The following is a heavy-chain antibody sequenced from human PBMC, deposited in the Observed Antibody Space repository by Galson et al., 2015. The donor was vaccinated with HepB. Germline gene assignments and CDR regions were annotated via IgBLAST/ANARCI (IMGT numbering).Heavy chain of an antibody. CDR3: ARDSGSPIVVVPAAIFHYYYYYYMDV. CDR1: GYTFTSYG. Sequence: QSGAEVKKPGTSVKVSCKASGYTFTSYGISWVRQAPGQGLEWMGWISAYNGNTNYAQKLQGRVTMTTDTSTSTAYMELRSLRSDDTAVYYCARDSGSPIVVVPAAIFHYYYYYYMDVWGKGTTVTVSS. D-gene: IGHD2-2*01. CDR2: ISAYNGNT. V-gene: IGHV1-18*01. J-gene: IGHJ6*03.